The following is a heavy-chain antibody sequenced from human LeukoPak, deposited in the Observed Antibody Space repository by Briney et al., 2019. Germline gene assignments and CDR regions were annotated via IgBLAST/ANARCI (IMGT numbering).Heavy chain of an antibody. CDR3: ARDRRRENYFDY. CDR2: VNPNSGNT. J-gene: IGHJ4*02. CDR1: GYTSTSYD. Sequence: ASVKVSCKASGYTSTSYDINWVRQATGQGLEWMGWVNPNSGNTGYAQKFQGRVTMTRNTSISTAYMELSSLRSEDTAVYYCARDRRRENYFDYWGQGTLVTVSS. V-gene: IGHV1-8*01.